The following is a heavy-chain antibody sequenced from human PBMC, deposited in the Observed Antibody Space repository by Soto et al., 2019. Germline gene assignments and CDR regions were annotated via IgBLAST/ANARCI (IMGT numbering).Heavy chain of an antibody. Sequence: QITLKESGPTPVKPTQTLTVTCTFSGFSLSTSGVGVGWIRQPPGKALEWLALISWNDEKTYSPSLKTTLTITKDTSKNQVVLTMTNMAPVATATYYCAHTRGYFDYWGQGTLVTVSS. V-gene: IGHV2-5*01. J-gene: IGHJ4*02. CDR2: ISWNDEK. D-gene: IGHD3-10*01. CDR3: AHTRGYFDY. CDR1: GFSLSTSGVG.